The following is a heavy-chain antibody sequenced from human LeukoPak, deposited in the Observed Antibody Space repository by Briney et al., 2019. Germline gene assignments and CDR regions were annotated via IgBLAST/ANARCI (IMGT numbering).Heavy chain of an antibody. CDR3: ARDLSHYDILTGYDY. CDR1: LYSFTIYG. CDR2: ISGYIGNT. J-gene: IGHJ4*02. V-gene: IGHV1-18*04. Sequence: ASVKVSCKACLYSFTIYGISWVRQAPEQGLCGRRWISGYIGNTNYAQKLQGRVTMSTDTSTSTAYMELRSLRSDDTAVYYCARDLSHYDILTGYDYWGQGTLVTVSS. D-gene: IGHD3-9*01.